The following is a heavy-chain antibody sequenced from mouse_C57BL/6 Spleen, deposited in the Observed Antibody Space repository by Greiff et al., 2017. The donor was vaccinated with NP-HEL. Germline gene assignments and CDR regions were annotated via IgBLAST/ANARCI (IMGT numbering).Heavy chain of an antibody. CDR2: IYPGSGDT. CDR1: GYTFTDYY. D-gene: IGHD1-1*01. V-gene: IGHV1-76*01. Sequence: VQLQQSGAELVRPGASVKLSCKASGYTFTDYYINWVKQRPGQGLEWIARIYPGSGDTYYNEKFKGKATLTAEKSSSTAYMQLSSLTSEDSAVYFCARLLRSYWYFDVWGTGTTVTVSS. CDR3: ARLLRSYWYFDV. J-gene: IGHJ1*03.